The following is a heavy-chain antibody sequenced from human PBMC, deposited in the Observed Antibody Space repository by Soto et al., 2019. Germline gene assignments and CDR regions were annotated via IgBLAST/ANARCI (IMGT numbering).Heavy chain of an antibody. Sequence: QVQLVQSGAEVQKPGATVTVSCKASGYTFTSYGISWMRQAPGQGLEWMGWISAYNGNTNYAQKLQGRVTMTTDTSTSTAYMELRSLRSDDTAVYYCARGYCSGGSCDDAFDIWGQGTMVTVSS. J-gene: IGHJ3*02. CDR1: GYTFTSYG. CDR2: ISAYNGNT. V-gene: IGHV1-18*01. D-gene: IGHD2-15*01. CDR3: ARGYCSGGSCDDAFDI.